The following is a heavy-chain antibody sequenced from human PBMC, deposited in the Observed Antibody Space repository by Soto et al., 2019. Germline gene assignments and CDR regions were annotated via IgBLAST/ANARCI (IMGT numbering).Heavy chain of an antibody. CDR1: GFTFSSYA. V-gene: IGHV3-30-3*01. CDR2: ITYDGSNK. J-gene: IGHJ4*02. Sequence: GGSLRLSCAASGFTFSSYAMHWVRQAPGKGLEWVSVITYDGSNKYYADSVKGRFTISRDNSKNTLYLQMNSLRAEDTAVYYCAKDNGYGSSGYWGQGTLVTSPQ. CDR3: AKDNGYGSSGY. D-gene: IGHD6-6*01.